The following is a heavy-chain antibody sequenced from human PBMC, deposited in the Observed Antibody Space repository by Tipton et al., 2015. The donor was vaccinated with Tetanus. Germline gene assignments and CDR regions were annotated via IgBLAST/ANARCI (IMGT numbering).Heavy chain of an antibody. V-gene: IGHV4-30-2*01. CDR1: GGSISSGGYS. D-gene: IGHD2-15*01. J-gene: IGHJ4*02. CDR3: ARGGYCSGGSCYAFDY. CDR2: IYHSGST. Sequence: TLSLSCAVSGGSISSGGYSWSWIRQPPGKGLEWIGYIYHSGSTYYNPSLKSRVTISVDTSKNQFSLKLSSVTAADTAVYYCARGGYCSGGSCYAFDYWGQGTLVTVSS.